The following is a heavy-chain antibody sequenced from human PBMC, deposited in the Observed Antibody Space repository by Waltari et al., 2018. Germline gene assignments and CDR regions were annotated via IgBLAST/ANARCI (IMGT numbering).Heavy chain of an antibody. J-gene: IGHJ3*02. CDR1: GYTFTSYG. Sequence: QVQLVQSGAEVKKPGASVKVSCKASGYTFTSYGISWVPQAPGQGPEWMGWISAYNGNTNYAQKLQGRVTMTTDTSTSTAYMELRSLRSDDTAVYYCARVIYLCTSCYEAFDIWGQGTMVTVSS. D-gene: IGHD2-2*01. CDR3: ARVIYLCTSCYEAFDI. CDR2: ISAYNGNT. V-gene: IGHV1-18*01.